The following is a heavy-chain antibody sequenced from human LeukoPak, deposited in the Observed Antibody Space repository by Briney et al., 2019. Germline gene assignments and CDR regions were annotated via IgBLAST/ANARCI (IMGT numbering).Heavy chain of an antibody. D-gene: IGHD1/OR15-1a*01. CDR2: INHSGST. Sequence: SETLSLTCAVYGGSFSGYYWSWIRQPPGEGLEWIGEINHSGSTNYNPSLKSRVTISVDTSKNQFSLKLSSVTAADTAVYYCARDPPPPIGASKIQGTNWGQGTLVTVSS. CDR1: GGSFSGYY. J-gene: IGHJ4*02. V-gene: IGHV4-34*01. CDR3: ARDPPPPIGASKIQGTN.